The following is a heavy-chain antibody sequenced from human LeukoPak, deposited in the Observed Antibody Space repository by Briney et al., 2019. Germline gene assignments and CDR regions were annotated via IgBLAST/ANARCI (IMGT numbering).Heavy chain of an antibody. CDR3: ARATIAAAGHYYYYYGMDV. CDR1: GFTVSSNY. CDR2: IYSGGST. Sequence: GGSLRLSCAASGFTVSSNYMSWVRQAPGKGLEWVSVIYSGGSTYYTDSAKGRFTISRDNSKNTLYLQMNSLRAEDTAVYYCARATIAAAGHYYYYYGMDVWGQGTTVTVSS. D-gene: IGHD6-13*01. V-gene: IGHV3-66*01. J-gene: IGHJ6*02.